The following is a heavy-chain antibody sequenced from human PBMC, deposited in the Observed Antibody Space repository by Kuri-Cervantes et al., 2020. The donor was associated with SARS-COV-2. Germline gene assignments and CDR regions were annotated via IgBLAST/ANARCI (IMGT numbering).Heavy chain of an antibody. CDR2: ISSSSSYT. CDR3: AKDSGYYDSSGYYRY. Sequence: GESLKISCAASGFTFSDYYMSWIRQAPGKGLEWVSYISSSSSYTNYADSVKGRFTISRDNAKNSLYLQMNSLRAEDTAVYYCAKDSGYYDSSGYYRYWGQGTLVTVSS. V-gene: IGHV3-11*06. J-gene: IGHJ4*02. CDR1: GFTFSDYY. D-gene: IGHD3-22*01.